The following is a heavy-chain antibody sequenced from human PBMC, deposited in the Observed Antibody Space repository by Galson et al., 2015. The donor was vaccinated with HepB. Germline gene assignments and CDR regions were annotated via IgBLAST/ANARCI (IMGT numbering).Heavy chain of an antibody. CDR3: AKSPRIRLLWLQLSYYFDY. D-gene: IGHD5-24*01. Sequence: SLRLSCAASGFTFSSYGMHWVRQAPGKGLEWVAVISYDGSNKYYADSVKGRFTISRDNSKNTLYLQMNSLRAEDTAVYYCAKSPRIRLLWLQLSYYFDYWGQGTLVTVSS. V-gene: IGHV3-30*18. J-gene: IGHJ4*02. CDR1: GFTFSSYG. CDR2: ISYDGSNK.